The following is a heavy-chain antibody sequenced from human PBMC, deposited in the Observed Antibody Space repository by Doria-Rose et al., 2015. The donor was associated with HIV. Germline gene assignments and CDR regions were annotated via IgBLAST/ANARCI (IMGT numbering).Heavy chain of an antibody. J-gene: IGHJ4*02. CDR2: IFSDDER. V-gene: IGHV2-26*01. CDR1: GVSLSSPGMG. CDR3: ARIKSSRWYHKYYFDF. D-gene: IGHD6-13*01. Sequence: SGPVLVKPTETLTLTCTVSGVSLSSPGMGVSWTRQPPGKALEGLANIFSDDERSYKTSLKSRLTISRGTSKSQVVLTMTDMDPVDTATYYCARIKSSRWYHKYYFDFWGQGTLVIVSA.